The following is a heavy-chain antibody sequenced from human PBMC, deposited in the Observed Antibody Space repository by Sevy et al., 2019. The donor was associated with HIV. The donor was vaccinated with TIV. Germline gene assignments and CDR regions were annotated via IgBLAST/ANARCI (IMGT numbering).Heavy chain of an antibody. D-gene: IGHD2-2*01. CDR1: GYTFTDYY. Sequence: ASVKVSCKSSGYTFTDYYMHWVRQAPGQGREWMGRINPKSGGTDDAQEFQGRVTMTRHTSISTDYMELSRLRTDGTAVYYSAGYCSSTSSYATPFDYWGQGTLVTVSS. V-gene: IGHV1-2*06. J-gene: IGHJ4*02. CDR2: INPKSGGT. CDR3: AGYCSSTSSYATPFDY.